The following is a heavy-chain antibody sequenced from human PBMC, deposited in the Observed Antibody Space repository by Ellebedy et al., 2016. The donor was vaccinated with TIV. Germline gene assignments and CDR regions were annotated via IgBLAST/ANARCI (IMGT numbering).Heavy chain of an antibody. J-gene: IGHJ4*02. CDR1: GYTLTELS. D-gene: IGHD2-15*01. V-gene: IGHV1-24*01. CDR3: ATEAMVVAAHFDY. Sequence: ASVKVSXXVSGYTLTELSMHWVRQAPGKGLEWMGGFDPEDGETIYAQKFQGRVTMTEDTSTDTAYMELSSLRSEDTAVYYCATEAMVVAAHFDYWGQGTLVTVSS. CDR2: FDPEDGET.